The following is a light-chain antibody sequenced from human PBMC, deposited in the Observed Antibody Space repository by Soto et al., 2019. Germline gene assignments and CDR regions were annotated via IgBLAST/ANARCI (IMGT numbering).Light chain of an antibody. CDR1: NRDIASYNA. CDR2: EGT. CDR3: CYFAGDDLPYV. J-gene: IGLJ1*01. Sequence: QPVLTQTASGSGSPGQSLTISCTISNRDIASYNAVSWYRQYPGEAPKHLMYEGTKRPSGVSHRFSASTSGTTADLKISALQAEDEADYYWCYFAGDDLPYVFGTGTKVTV. V-gene: IGLV2-23*01.